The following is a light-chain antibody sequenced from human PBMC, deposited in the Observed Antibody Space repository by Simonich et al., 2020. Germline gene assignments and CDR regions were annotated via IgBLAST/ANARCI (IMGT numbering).Light chain of an antibody. CDR2: DVS. CDR3: SSYTSSSTWV. CDR1: SSDVGGSNY. Sequence: QSALTQPASVSGSPGQSITISCTGTSSDVGGSNYVSWYQQHPGKAPKLMIYDVSKRPSGFSNRFSGSKSGNTASLTISGLQAEDEADYSCSSYTSSSTWVFGGGTKLTVL. V-gene: IGLV2-14*01. J-gene: IGLJ3*02.